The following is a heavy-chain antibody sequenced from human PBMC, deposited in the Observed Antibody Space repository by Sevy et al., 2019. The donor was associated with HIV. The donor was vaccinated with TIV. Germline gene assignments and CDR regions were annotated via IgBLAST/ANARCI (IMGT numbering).Heavy chain of an antibody. J-gene: IGHJ4*02. CDR3: ARGHRTYYDSSGYYYPPSY. CDR2: IGAYNGNP. Sequence: ASVKVSCEASGYTFTSYGIIWVRRAPGQGLEWMGWIGAYNGNPNNSQRLQGRVTMTTDTSTRTAYMELTSLRSDCTAVYSCARGHRTYYDSSGYYYPPSYWGQGTLVTVSS. V-gene: IGHV1-18*01. CDR1: GYTFTSYG. D-gene: IGHD3-22*01.